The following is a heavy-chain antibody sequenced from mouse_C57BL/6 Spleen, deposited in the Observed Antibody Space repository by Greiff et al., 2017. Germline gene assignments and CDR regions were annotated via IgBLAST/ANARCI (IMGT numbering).Heavy chain of an antibody. CDR2: IDPATGGT. CDR1: GYTFTDYE. Sequence: QVQLQQSGAELVRPGASVTLSCKASGYTFTDYEMHWVKQTPVHGLEWIGAIDPATGGTTYNQKFKGKAILTADKSSSTAYMELRSLTSEDSAVYYCSRKGSYYYSMGYWGQGTSVTVSS. CDR3: SRKGSYYYSMGY. V-gene: IGHV1-15*01. J-gene: IGHJ4*01.